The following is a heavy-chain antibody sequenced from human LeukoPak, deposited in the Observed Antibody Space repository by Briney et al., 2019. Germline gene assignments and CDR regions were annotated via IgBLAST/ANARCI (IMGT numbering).Heavy chain of an antibody. D-gene: IGHD6-19*01. V-gene: IGHV4-59*08. Sequence: SETLSLTCTVSGVSMSSYYWSWIRQPPGKGLEWIGYIHYSGSTKYNPSLKSRVTISVDTSKNQFSLKLSSVTAADTAVYCCARWYSSGWAFDYWGQGTLVTVSS. CDR2: IHYSGST. J-gene: IGHJ4*02. CDR1: GVSMSSYY. CDR3: ARWYSSGWAFDY.